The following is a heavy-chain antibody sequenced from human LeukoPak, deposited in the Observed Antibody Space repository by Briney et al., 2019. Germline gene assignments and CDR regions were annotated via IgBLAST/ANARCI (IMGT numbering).Heavy chain of an antibody. D-gene: IGHD2-15*01. Sequence: SVNVSCKPSEYIFPVVYMHGVRDTPGQGLEWMVWITHNSGGTRYPQKFQGRVTMTRDKAISTGYMELSGLRSDDTAVYYCARAGAVVDNWFDPWGQGTLVTVSS. V-gene: IGHV1-2*02. CDR2: ITHNSGGT. CDR1: EYIFPVVY. CDR3: ARAGAVVDNWFDP. J-gene: IGHJ5*02.